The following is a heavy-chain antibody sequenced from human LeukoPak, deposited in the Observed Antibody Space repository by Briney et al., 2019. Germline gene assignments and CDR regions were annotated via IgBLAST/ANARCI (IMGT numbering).Heavy chain of an antibody. CDR3: ARDWSGPYYFDY. CDR1: GGSISSSNW. D-gene: IGHD3-3*01. J-gene: IGHJ4*01. CDR2: IYHSGST. Sequence: SETLSLTCAVSGGSISSSNWWSWVRQPPGKGLEWIGEIYHSGSTYYNPSLKSRVTISVDTSKSQFSLKLTSVTAADTAVYYCARDWSGPYYFDYWGQGTLVTVSS. V-gene: IGHV4-4*02.